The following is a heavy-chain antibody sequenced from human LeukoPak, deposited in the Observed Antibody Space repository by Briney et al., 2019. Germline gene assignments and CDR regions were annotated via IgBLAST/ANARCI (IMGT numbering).Heavy chain of an antibody. CDR1: GGSISSSSYY. V-gene: IGHV4-39*07. Sequence: SETLSLTCTVSGGSISSSSYYWGWIRQPPGKGLEWIGSSYYSGSTYYDPSLKSRVTISVDTSKNQFSLKLSSVTAADTAVYYCARDGGQQLVWGQGTPVTVSS. D-gene: IGHD6-13*01. J-gene: IGHJ4*02. CDR3: ARDGGQQLV. CDR2: SYYSGST.